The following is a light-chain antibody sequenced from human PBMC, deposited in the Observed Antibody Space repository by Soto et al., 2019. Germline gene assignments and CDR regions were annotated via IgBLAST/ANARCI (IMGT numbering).Light chain of an antibody. Sequence: QSVLTQPPSASGSPGQSVTISWTGTSSDVGGYNYVSWYQQHPGKAPKLMIYEVSKRPSGVPDRFSGSKSGNTASLTVSGLQAEDEADYYCSSYAGSNNRVVFGGGTKVTVL. J-gene: IGLJ2*01. CDR2: EVS. CDR1: SSDVGGYNY. V-gene: IGLV2-8*01. CDR3: SSYAGSNNRVV.